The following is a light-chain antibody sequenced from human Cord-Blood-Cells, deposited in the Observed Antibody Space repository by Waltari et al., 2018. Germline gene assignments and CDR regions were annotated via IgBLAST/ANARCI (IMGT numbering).Light chain of an antibody. CDR1: QSISSW. CDR2: KAS. V-gene: IGKV1-5*03. Sequence: DIPLTQSPSTRSASVVDSVTITFRASQSISSWLAWYQQQPGKAPKLLIYKASSLESGVPSRFSGSGSGTEFTLTISSLQPDDVATYYCQQYNSYAYTFGQGTKLEIK. CDR3: QQYNSYAYT. J-gene: IGKJ2*01.